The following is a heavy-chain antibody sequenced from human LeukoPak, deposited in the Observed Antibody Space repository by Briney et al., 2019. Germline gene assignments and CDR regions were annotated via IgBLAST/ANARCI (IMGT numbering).Heavy chain of an antibody. D-gene: IGHD4/OR15-4a*01. CDR1: GFIFNKHA. CDR2: LSGSGGST. CDR3: AKERDYGPADY. V-gene: IGHV3-23*01. Sequence: GGSLRLSCAASGFIFNKHAMSWVRQAPGKGLEWVSGLSGSGGSTDYADSVKGRFTVSRDNSKDTLFLQMNSLRAEDTAIYYCAKERDYGPADYWGQGTLVTVSS. J-gene: IGHJ4*02.